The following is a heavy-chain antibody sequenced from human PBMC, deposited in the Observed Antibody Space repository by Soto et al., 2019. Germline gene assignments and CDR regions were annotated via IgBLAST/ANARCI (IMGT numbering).Heavy chain of an antibody. CDR3: AMVDNFVTPTPQDV. J-gene: IGHJ6*02. Sequence: QVQLVQSGDEVRKPGSSVKVSCKASGYIFVNYGIAWVRQAPGQGLEWMGWISPYSGNTHYASKVQGRRTMTTDTCSSAAYLDLGSLTSADTAVYYCAMVDNFVTPTPQDVWGQGTTVTVSS. CDR2: ISPYSGNT. CDR1: GYIFVNYG. V-gene: IGHV1-18*01. D-gene: IGHD3-16*02.